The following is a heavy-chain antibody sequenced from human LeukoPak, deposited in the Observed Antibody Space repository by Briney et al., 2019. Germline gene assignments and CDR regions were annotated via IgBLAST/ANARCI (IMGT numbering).Heavy chain of an antibody. CDR3: ARATTNYGMDV. V-gene: IGHV1-69*04. D-gene: IGHD1-1*01. CDR2: IIPILGIA. J-gene: IGHJ6*02. Sequence: ASVKVSCKASGGTFSSYAISWVRQAPGQGLEWIGRIIPILGIANYAQKFQGRVTITADKSTSTAYMELSSLRSEDTAVYYCARATTNYGMDVWGQGTTVTVSS. CDR1: GGTFSSYA.